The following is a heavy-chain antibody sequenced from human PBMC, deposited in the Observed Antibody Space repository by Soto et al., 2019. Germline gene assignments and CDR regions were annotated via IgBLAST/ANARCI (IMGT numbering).Heavy chain of an antibody. D-gene: IGHD5-18*01. CDR1: VGSISIGGYY. J-gene: IGHJ5*02. CDR3: ARVLSSYRYIILS. Sequence: SETLSLTCTFSVGSISIGGYYWSWIRQHPGKGLEWIGYIYYSGSTYYNPSLKSRVTISVDTSKNQFSLKLSSVTAADTAVYYCARVLSSYRYIILSWGQGTLVTVSS. V-gene: IGHV4-31*03. CDR2: IYYSGST.